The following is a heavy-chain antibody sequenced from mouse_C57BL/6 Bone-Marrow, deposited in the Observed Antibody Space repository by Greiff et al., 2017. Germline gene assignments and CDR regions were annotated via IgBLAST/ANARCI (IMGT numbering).Heavy chain of an antibody. J-gene: IGHJ3*01. CDR3: AREETAQATIFAY. Sequence: QVQLKQPGAELVKPGASVKLSCKASGYTFTSYWMQWVKQRPGQGLEWIGEIDPSDSYTNYNQKFKGKATLTVDTSSSTAYMQLSSLTSEDSAVYYCAREETAQATIFAYWGQGTLVTVSA. V-gene: IGHV1-50*01. D-gene: IGHD3-2*02. CDR2: IDPSDSYT. CDR1: GYTFTSYW.